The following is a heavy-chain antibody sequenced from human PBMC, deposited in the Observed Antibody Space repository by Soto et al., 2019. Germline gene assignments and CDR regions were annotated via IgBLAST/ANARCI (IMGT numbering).Heavy chain of an antibody. CDR2: IIPLFGTT. CDR1: GGTFSSYG. V-gene: IGHV1-69*13. D-gene: IGHD6-19*01. J-gene: IGHJ5*02. CDR3: ARAHGSSWYNWFDP. Sequence: SVKVSCKAYGGTFSSYGISWVRQAPGQGLEWMGGIIPLFGTTNFAHKFKGRVTITADESTSTVYMELSSLRFEDTAIYYCARAHGSSWYNWFDPWGQGTLVTVS.